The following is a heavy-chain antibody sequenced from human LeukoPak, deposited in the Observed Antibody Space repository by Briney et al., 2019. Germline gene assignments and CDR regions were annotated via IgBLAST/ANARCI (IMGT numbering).Heavy chain of an antibody. V-gene: IGHV3-23*01. CDR3: AKDIEVPAAVLEQWLHNAIDY. CDR1: GFTFSSYA. CDR2: ISGSGGST. Sequence: QPGGSLRLSCAASGFTFSSYAMSWVRQAPGKGLEWVSAISGSGGSTYYADSVKGRFTISRDNSKNTLYLQMNSLRAEDTAVYYCAKDIEVPAAVLEQWLHNAIDYWGLGTLVTVSS. J-gene: IGHJ4*02. D-gene: IGHD2-2*01.